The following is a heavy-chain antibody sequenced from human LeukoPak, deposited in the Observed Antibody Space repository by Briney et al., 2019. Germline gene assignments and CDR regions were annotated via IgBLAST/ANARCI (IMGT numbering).Heavy chain of an antibody. CDR2: IYYSGST. Sequence: SETLSLTCTVSGGSISSSSYYWGWIRQPPGKGLEWIGSIYYSGSTNYNPSLKSRVTISVDTSKNQFSLKLSSVTAADTAVYYCARGHSYYYYYYMDVWGKGTTVTVSS. CDR1: GGSISSSSYY. CDR3: ARGHSYYYYYYMDV. V-gene: IGHV4-39*07. J-gene: IGHJ6*03.